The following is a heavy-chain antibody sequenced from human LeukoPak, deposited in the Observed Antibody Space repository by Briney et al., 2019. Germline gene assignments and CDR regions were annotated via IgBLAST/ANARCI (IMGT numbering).Heavy chain of an antibody. CDR2: IYYSGST. CDR3: ARDTSSGSGWQNFDY. V-gene: IGHV4-31*03. J-gene: IGHJ4*02. CDR1: GGSISSGGYY. Sequence: PSQTLSFTCTVSGGSISSGGYYWSWIRQHPGKGLEWIGYIYYSGSTYYNPSLKSRVTISVDTSKNQFSLKLSSVTAADTAVYYCARDTSSGSGWQNFDYWGQGTLVTVSS. D-gene: IGHD6-19*01.